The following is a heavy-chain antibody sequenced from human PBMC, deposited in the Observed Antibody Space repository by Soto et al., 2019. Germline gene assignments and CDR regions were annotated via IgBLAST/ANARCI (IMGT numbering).Heavy chain of an antibody. J-gene: IGHJ5*02. V-gene: IGHV1-2*02. CDR1: GYSFSANY. CDR2: INPPSGAT. D-gene: IGHD3-10*01. Sequence: QVILVQSGAEVQKPGASLKVSCKASGYSFSANYIHWVLQAPGQGLEWLGWINPPSGATNYAQKFLARVTMSADPSASTAYMDLARLKSDATAVYYGVSAHAIGFSNWFDPWGRGTLVTVSA. CDR3: VSAHAIGFSNWFDP.